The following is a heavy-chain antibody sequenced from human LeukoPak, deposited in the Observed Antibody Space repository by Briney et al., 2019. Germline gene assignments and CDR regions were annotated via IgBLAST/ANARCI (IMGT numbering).Heavy chain of an antibody. Sequence: SETLSLTCTVSGGSISSYYWSWIRQPPGKGLEWIGYIYHSGSTNYNPSLKSRVTISVDTSKNQFSLKLSSVTAADTAVYYCARDPWGGSWFDPWGQGTLVTVSS. D-gene: IGHD3-10*01. V-gene: IGHV4-59*01. J-gene: IGHJ5*02. CDR1: GGSISSYY. CDR2: IYHSGST. CDR3: ARDPWGGSWFDP.